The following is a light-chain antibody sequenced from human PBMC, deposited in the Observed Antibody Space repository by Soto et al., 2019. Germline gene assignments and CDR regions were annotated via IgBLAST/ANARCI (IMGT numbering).Light chain of an antibody. J-gene: IGLJ3*02. CDR1: SSDVGSYNL. V-gene: IGLV2-23*01. Sequence: QSALTQPASVSGSPGQSITISCTGTSSDVGSYNLVSWYQQHPGKAPKLMIYEGSKRPSGVSNRFSGSKSGNTASLTISGLQAEDEADYYCCSYAGSPWVFGGATKLTVL. CDR2: EGS. CDR3: CSYAGSPWV.